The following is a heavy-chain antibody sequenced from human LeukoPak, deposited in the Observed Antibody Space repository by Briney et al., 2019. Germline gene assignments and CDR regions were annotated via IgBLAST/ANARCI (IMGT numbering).Heavy chain of an antibody. CDR3: ARGHTAILYGMDV. CDR1: GFTFSSYE. V-gene: IGHV3-48*03. D-gene: IGHD5-18*01. J-gene: IGHJ6*04. Sequence: GGSLRLSCAASGFTFSSYEMNWVRQAPGKGLEWVSYISSSGSTIYYADSVKGRFTISRDNAKNSLYLQMNSLRAEGTAVYYCARGHTAILYGMDVWGKGTTVTVSS. CDR2: ISSSGSTI.